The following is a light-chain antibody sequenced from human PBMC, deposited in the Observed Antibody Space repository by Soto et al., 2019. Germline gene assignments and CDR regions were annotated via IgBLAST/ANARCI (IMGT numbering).Light chain of an antibody. CDR2: AAS. Sequence: IQLTQSPSSLSASVGDRVTITCRASQGISSYLAWYQQKPGKAPKLLIYAASTLQSGVPSRFSGSGSGTDFTLTISRVEPDDFAVYYCQQYGSSQFTFGPGTKVNIK. J-gene: IGKJ3*01. CDR3: QQYGSSQFT. V-gene: IGKV1-9*01. CDR1: QGISSY.